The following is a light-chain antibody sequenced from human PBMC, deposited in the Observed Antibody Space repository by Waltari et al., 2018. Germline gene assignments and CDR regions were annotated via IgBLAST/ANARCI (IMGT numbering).Light chain of an antibody. CDR3: QQYYSTPLT. CDR2: WAS. CDR1: QSVLYSSNNKNY. J-gene: IGKJ4*01. V-gene: IGKV4-1*01. Sequence: DIVMTQSPDSLAVSLGERSTINCNSSQSVLYSSNNKNYLAWYQQKPGQPPKLLIYWASTRESGVPDRFSGSGSGTDFTLTISSLQAEDVALYYCQQYYSTPLTFGGGTKVEIK.